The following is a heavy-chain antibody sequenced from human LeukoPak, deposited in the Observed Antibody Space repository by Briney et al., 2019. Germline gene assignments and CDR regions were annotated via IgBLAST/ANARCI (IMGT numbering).Heavy chain of an antibody. D-gene: IGHD6-6*01. V-gene: IGHV4-4*07. Sequence: SETLSLTCTVSGGFISSYYWSWLRQPAGKGLEWIGRIYISGSTNYNPSLKSRVTMSVDTSKNQFSLKLSSVTAADTAVYYCASARGQLGLDSWGQGTLVTVSS. CDR1: GGFISSYY. CDR3: ASARGQLGLDS. J-gene: IGHJ4*02. CDR2: IYISGST.